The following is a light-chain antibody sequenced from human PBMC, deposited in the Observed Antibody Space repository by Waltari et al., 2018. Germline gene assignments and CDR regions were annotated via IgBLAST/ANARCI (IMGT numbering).Light chain of an antibody. V-gene: IGKV3-15*01. J-gene: IGKJ3*01. CDR2: GAS. CDR1: QSVGNK. CDR3: QQSDNWPPLFT. Sequence: ETVITQSPATLSRSSGERVTFSCKASQSVGNKLAWYQQKPGQAPRLLIYGASTRATGIPARFSGSGSGTEFTLTISSLQSEDFAVYYCQQSDNWPPLFTFGPGTKVDIK.